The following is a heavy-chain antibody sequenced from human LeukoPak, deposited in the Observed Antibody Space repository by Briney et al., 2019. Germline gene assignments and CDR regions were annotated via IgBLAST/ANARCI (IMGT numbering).Heavy chain of an antibody. D-gene: IGHD3-3*01. J-gene: IGHJ4*02. V-gene: IGHV1-18*01. CDR1: GYSFTHYG. CDR3: ARDRLGGFWSGSKPSDY. CDR2: ISAYNGNT. Sequence: ASVKVSCKASGYSFTHYGISWVRQAPGQGLEWMGWISAYNGNTNYAQKLQGRVTMTTDTSTSTAYMELRSLRSDDTAVYYCARDRLGGFWSGSKPSDYWGQGTLVTVSS.